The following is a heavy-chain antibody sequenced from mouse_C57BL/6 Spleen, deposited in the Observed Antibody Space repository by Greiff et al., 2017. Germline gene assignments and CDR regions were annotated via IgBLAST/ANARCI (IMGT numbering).Heavy chain of an antibody. CDR1: GYTFTSYW. CDR2: IYPGSGST. V-gene: IGHV1-55*01. Sequence: VQLQQPGAELVKPGASVKMSCKASGYTFTSYWITWVKQRPGQGLEWIGDIYPGSGSTKYNEKFKSKATLTVDTSSITAYMQLSSLTSEDSAVYYWASIYDSYDPYFDYWGQGTPLTVSS. D-gene: IGHD2-3*01. CDR3: ASIYDSYDPYFDY. J-gene: IGHJ2*01.